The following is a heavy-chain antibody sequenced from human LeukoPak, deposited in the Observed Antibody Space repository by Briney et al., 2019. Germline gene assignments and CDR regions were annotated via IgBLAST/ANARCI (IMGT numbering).Heavy chain of an antibody. CDR1: GFTFSSYS. Sequence: GGSLRLSCAASGFTFSSYSMNWVRQAPGKGLEWVSYISSSSSTIYYADSVKGRFTISRDNAKNSLYLQMNSLRAEDTAVYYCAKVVDFWSGYCDYWGQGTLVTVSS. J-gene: IGHJ4*02. V-gene: IGHV3-48*04. D-gene: IGHD3-3*01. CDR2: ISSSSSTI. CDR3: AKVVDFWSGYCDY.